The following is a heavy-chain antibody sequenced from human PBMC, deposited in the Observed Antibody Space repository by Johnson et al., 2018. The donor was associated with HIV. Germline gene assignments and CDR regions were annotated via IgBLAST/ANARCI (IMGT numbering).Heavy chain of an antibody. J-gene: IGHJ3*02. CDR2: INWNSGSV. Sequence: VQLVESGGGVVRPGGSLRLSCAPSGFSFSDHFMDWVRQAPGQGLAWVSGINWNSGSVGYADSVKGRFPISRDNAKKSLYLQMNSLRAEDTALYFCARDRVGSGGKGSFDIWGQGTMVTVSS. V-gene: IGHV3-20*04. CDR1: GFSFSDHF. D-gene: IGHD4-23*01. CDR3: ARDRVGSGGKGSFDI.